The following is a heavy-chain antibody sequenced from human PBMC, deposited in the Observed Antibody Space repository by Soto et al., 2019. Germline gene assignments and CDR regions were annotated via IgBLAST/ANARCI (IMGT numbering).Heavy chain of an antibody. Sequence: KPGGSLGLSCTASGFTFSSHSMNWGRQAPGKGLAWVSSISSSSSYIYYADSVKGRFTISRDNAKNSLYLQRNSLRAEDTAVYYCASWVPYIVVVPAAIRHYYGMDVWGQGTTVTVSS. CDR3: ASWVPYIVVVPAAIRHYYGMDV. CDR2: ISSSSSYI. CDR1: GFTFSSHS. V-gene: IGHV3-21*01. D-gene: IGHD2-2*01. J-gene: IGHJ6*02.